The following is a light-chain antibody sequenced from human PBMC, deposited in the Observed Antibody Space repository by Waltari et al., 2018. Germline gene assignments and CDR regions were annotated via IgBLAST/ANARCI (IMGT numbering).Light chain of an antibody. CDR1: RIGSQS. J-gene: IGLJ2*01. V-gene: IGLV3-21*02. CDR2: DDS. CDR3: QVWHSREHVV. Sequence: SYVLTQPPSVSVAPGQTAKITRGGNRIGSQSVHWYQQKPGQAPILVIYDDSARPSGIPERVSGSNSGNTATLTISGVEAGDEADYYCQVWHSREHVVFGGGTRVTVL.